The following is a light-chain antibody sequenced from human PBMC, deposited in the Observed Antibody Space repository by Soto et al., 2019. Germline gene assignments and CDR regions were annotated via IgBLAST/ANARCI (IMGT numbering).Light chain of an antibody. CDR1: QSVQSY. Sequence: EVVLTQSPVTLSLSPGERATLSCRASQSVQSYLAWYQQKPGQAPRLLIYDSSNRATGVPARFSGSGSGTDFTLTISTLEPEDFAVYYCQHRSSWPVTFGQETRLEIK. J-gene: IGKJ5*01. CDR3: QHRSSWPVT. V-gene: IGKV3-11*01. CDR2: DSS.